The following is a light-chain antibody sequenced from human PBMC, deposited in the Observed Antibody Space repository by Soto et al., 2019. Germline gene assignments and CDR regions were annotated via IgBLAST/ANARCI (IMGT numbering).Light chain of an antibody. CDR2: KAS. CDR3: QQYNSYSWT. CDR1: QSISSW. Sequence: IKMTQSPSNLSASVGDRVTITCRASQSISSWLAWYQQKPGKAPKLLIYKASSLESGVPSRFSGSGSGTEFTLTISSLQPDDFATYYCQQYNSYSWTFGQGTKVDIK. J-gene: IGKJ1*01. V-gene: IGKV1-5*03.